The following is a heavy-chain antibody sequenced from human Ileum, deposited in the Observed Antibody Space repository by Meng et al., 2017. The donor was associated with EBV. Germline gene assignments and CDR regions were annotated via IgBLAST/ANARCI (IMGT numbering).Heavy chain of an antibody. CDR1: GGYISSSNW. CDR2: IYHSGST. Sequence: QVQLEGSGPGLVKPTGTLSLTGAVSGGYISSSNWWSWVRQPPGKGLEWIGEIYHSGSTNYNPSLKSRVTISVDKSKNQFSLNLSSVTAADTAVYYCARVGQWLPIDYWGQGTLVTVSS. D-gene: IGHD6-19*01. CDR3: ARVGQWLPIDY. J-gene: IGHJ4*02. V-gene: IGHV4-4*02.